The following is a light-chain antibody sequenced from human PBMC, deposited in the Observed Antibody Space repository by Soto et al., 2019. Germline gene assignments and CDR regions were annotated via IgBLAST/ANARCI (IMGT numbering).Light chain of an antibody. CDR1: QSISTY. J-gene: IGKJ4*01. V-gene: IGKV3-11*01. CDR3: HQRSSWPLA. Sequence: EIVLTQSPATLSLSPGERATLSCRASQSISTYLAWYQQQPGQPPRLLNYDASYRATGIPARFGGSGSGTDFTLTISNLEPEDFAVYYCHQRSSWPLAFGGGTKVDIK. CDR2: DAS.